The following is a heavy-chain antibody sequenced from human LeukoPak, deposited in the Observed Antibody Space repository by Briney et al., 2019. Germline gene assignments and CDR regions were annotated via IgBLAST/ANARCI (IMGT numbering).Heavy chain of an antibody. Sequence: RRSRRLSCAASGITFSSYGMHWVRQAPGKGLESAAAIWYDGSNKYCADSVKGRFTISRDNSKNTLYLQMNSLRVEDTAVYYCARVGCTGGSCRPYHYYGMDVWGQGTTVTVSS. D-gene: IGHD2-15*01. CDR3: ARVGCTGGSCRPYHYYGMDV. V-gene: IGHV3-33*08. CDR1: GITFSSYG. J-gene: IGHJ6*02. CDR2: IWYDGSNK.